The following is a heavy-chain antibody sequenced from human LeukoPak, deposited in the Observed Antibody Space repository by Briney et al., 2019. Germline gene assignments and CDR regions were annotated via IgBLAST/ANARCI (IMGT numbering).Heavy chain of an antibody. J-gene: IGHJ6*03. D-gene: IGHD4-17*01. Sequence: SETLSLTCTVSGGSISSSSYYWGWIRQPPGKGLEWIGRIYYSGSTYYNPSLKSRVTISVDTSKNQFSLKLSSVTAADTAVYDCARQDGDPPYYYYYMDVWGKGTTVTVSS. CDR2: IYYSGST. CDR3: ARQDGDPPYYYYYMDV. CDR1: GGSISSSSYY. V-gene: IGHV4-39*01.